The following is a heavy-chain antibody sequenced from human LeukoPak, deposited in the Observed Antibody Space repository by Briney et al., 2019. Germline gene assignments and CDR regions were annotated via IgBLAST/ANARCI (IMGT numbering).Heavy chain of an antibody. D-gene: IGHD3-16*01. J-gene: IGHJ4*02. CDR2: IYYTRTT. Sequence: SETLSLTCTVSGGSISSSSNYWGWIRQPPGQGLEWIGNIYYTRTTYYNPSLKSRVTISVDTSKNQFSLKLSSVTAADTAVYYCAKLDYVWVNYGYTGVYFDYWGQGTLVTVSS. CDR1: GGSISSSSNY. CDR3: AKLDYVWVNYGYTGVYFDY. V-gene: IGHV4-39*01.